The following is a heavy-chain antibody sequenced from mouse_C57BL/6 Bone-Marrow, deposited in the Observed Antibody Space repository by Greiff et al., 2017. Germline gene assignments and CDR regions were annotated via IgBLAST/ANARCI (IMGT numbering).Heavy chain of an antibody. CDR1: GYTFTSHW. CDR2: IFPGSGST. Sequence: QVQLQQSGPELVRPGASVKISCKAPGYTFTSHWMQWVRQRPGQGLEWIGEIFPGSGSTYYNEKFKGKATLTVDTSSSTAYLQLSSLTSADSAVYFCASFYYGNYIDYWGQGTTLTVSS. V-gene: IGHV1-56*01. D-gene: IGHD2-1*01. J-gene: IGHJ2*01. CDR3: ASFYYGNYIDY.